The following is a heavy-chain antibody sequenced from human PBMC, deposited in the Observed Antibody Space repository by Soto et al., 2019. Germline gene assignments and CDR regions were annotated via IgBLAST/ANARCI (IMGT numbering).Heavy chain of an antibody. Sequence: QITLKESGPTLVKPTQTLTLTCTFSGFSLSTSGVGVGWIRQPPGKALEWLALIYWDDDKRYSPSLKSRLTITKDTSKNQVVLTMTNMDPVDTATYYCAHSPHYYDSSGYYWSQYTFDYWGQGTLVTVSS. CDR1: GFSLSTSGVG. CDR2: IYWDDDK. CDR3: AHSPHYYDSSGYYWSQYTFDY. V-gene: IGHV2-5*02. J-gene: IGHJ4*02. D-gene: IGHD3-22*01.